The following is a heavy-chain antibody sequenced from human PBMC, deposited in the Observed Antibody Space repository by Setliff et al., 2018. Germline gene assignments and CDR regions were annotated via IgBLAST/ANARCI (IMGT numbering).Heavy chain of an antibody. V-gene: IGHV4-34*01. CDR1: GGSISDYY. J-gene: IGHJ6*02. CDR3: ARAAGYSSSWYHYYYGMDV. D-gene: IGHD6-13*01. Sequence: SETLSLTCGGYGGSISDYYWSWIRQPPGKGLEWIGEINHSGSTYYNPSLKSRVTISVDTSKNQFSLKLSSVTAADTAVYYCARAAGYSSSWYHYYYGMDVWGQGTTVTVSS. CDR2: INHSGST.